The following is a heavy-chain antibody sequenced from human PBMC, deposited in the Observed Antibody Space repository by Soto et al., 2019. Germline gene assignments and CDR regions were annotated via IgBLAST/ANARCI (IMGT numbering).Heavy chain of an antibody. J-gene: IGHJ6*02. Sequence: GSLRLSCAASGFTFNNYAMSWGRQAPGKGLEWVSGITGGGDYTYYADSVKGRLTTSRDNSKNTVFLQINSLSPDDTAVYYCARSSIYYGLEVWGQGTTVTVSS. CDR3: ARSSIYYGLEV. CDR1: GFTFNNYA. D-gene: IGHD2-2*01. CDR2: ITGGGDYT. V-gene: IGHV3-23*01.